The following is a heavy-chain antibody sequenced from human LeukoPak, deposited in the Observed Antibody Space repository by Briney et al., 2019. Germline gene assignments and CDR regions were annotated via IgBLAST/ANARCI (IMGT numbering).Heavy chain of an antibody. CDR3: VSAGSIAARRGFFDY. V-gene: IGHV3-66*01. CDR1: GFTVSSNY. J-gene: IGHJ4*02. D-gene: IGHD6-6*01. Sequence: GGSLRLSCAASGFTVSSNYMSWVRQAPGKGLEWVSVIYSGGSTYYADSVKGRFTISGDNSKNTLYLQMNSLRAEDTAVYYCVSAGSIAARRGFFDYWGQGTLVTVSS. CDR2: IYSGGST.